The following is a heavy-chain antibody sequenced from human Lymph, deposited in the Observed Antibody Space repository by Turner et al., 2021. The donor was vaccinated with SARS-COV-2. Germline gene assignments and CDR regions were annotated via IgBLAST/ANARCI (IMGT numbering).Heavy chain of an antibody. V-gene: IGHV4-39*01. CDR1: GGSIRSSGYY. CDR2: IYYSGSN. CDR3: ARHAFGSGSYYPDDY. D-gene: IGHD3-10*01. J-gene: IGHJ4*02. Sequence: QLPLQDSRPGLVKPSETLSITCAVSGGSIRSSGYYGRWIRQHPGKGLEWIGTIYYSGSNYYNPSPKSRVTISVDTSMNQFSLRLSSVTAADTAVYSCARHAFGSGSYYPDDYWGQGTLVTVSS.